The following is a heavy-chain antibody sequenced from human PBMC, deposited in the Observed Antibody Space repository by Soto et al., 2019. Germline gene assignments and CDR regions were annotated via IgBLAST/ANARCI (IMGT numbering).Heavy chain of an antibody. J-gene: IGHJ4*02. CDR2: INSDGSST. CDR3: ERDPYRLGGPFDY. CDR1: GFTFSSYW. D-gene: IGHD3-16*02. V-gene: IGHV3-74*01. Sequence: EVQLVESGGGLVQPGGSLRLSCAASGFTFSSYWMHWVRQAPGKGLVWVSRINSDGSSTSYADSVKGRFTISRDNGKNTLYLQMNSLRAEDTAVYYCERDPYRLGGPFDYWGQGTLVTVSS.